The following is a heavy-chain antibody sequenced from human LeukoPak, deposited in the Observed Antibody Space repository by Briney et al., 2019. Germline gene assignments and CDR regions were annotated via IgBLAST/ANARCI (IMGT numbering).Heavy chain of an antibody. D-gene: IGHD1-26*01. CDR1: GGSISSYY. CDR2: IYYSGST. Sequence: SETLSLTCTVSGGSISSYYWSWLRQPPGKGLEWIGYIYYSGSTNYNPSLKSRVTISVDTSKNQFSLKLSSVTAADTAVYYCARDFSRGSYDAFDIWGQGTMVTVSS. CDR3: ARDFSRGSYDAFDI. V-gene: IGHV4-59*01. J-gene: IGHJ3*02.